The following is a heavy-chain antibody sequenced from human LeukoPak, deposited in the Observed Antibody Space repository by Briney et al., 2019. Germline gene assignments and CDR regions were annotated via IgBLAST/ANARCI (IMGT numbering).Heavy chain of an antibody. Sequence: GASVKVSCKASGYTFTGYYMHWVRPAPGQGLEWMGWINPNSGGTNYAQKFQGRVTMTRDTSISTAYMELSRLRSDDTAVYYCARDRVDVWGSYRFHYWGQGTLVTVSS. J-gene: IGHJ4*02. CDR3: ARDRVDVWGSYRFHY. CDR1: GYTFTGYY. V-gene: IGHV1-2*02. D-gene: IGHD3-16*02. CDR2: INPNSGGT.